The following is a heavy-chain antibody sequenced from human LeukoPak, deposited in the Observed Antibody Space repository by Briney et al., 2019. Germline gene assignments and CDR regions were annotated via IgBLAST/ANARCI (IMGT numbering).Heavy chain of an antibody. CDR3: ASGGTVYCSGGSCYDY. Sequence: SETLSLTCAVSGGSISSSNWWSWVRQPPGKGPEWIGEIYHSGSTNYNPSLKSRVTISVDKSKNQFSLKLSSVTAADTAVYYCASGGTVYCSGGSCYDYWGQGTLVTVSS. V-gene: IGHV4-4*02. CDR2: IYHSGST. D-gene: IGHD2-15*01. J-gene: IGHJ4*02. CDR1: GGSISSSNW.